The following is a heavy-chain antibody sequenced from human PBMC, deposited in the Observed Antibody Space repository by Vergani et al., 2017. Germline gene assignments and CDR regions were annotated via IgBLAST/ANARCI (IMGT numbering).Heavy chain of an antibody. CDR2: VVPEDGET. D-gene: IGHD4-17*01. CDR3: ATPQTVTTGGMEV. V-gene: IGHV1-69-2*01. Sequence: EVQLVQSGAEVKKPGATMKISCKVSGYTFTDHYMHWVKQAPGKGLEWMGLVVPEDGETIYAEKFKGRVTITADTSTDSAHLELSSLRSEDKAVYYCATPQTVTTGGMEVWVQGTTVIVSS. J-gene: IGHJ6*02. CDR1: GYTFTDHY.